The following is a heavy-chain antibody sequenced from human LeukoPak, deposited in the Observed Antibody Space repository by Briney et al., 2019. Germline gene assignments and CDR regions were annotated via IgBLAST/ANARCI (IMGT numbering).Heavy chain of an antibody. J-gene: IGHJ4*02. D-gene: IGHD3-3*01. CDR3: ARGWGITIFGVVIISRETSFDY. CDR1: GGSISSYY. Sequence: SETLSLTCTVSGGSISSYYWSWIRQPAGKGLEWIGRIYTSGSTNYNPSLKSRVTMSVDTSKNQFSLKLSSVTAADTAVYYCARGWGITIFGVVIISRETSFDYWGQGTLVTVSS. CDR2: IYTSGST. V-gene: IGHV4-4*07.